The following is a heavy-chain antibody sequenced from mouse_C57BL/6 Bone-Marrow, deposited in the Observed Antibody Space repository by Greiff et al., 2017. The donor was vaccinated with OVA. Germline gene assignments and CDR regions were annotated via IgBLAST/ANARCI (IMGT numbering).Heavy chain of an antibody. D-gene: IGHD2-1*01. CDR2: IDPSDSYT. V-gene: IGHV1-69*01. Sequence: QVQLQQPGTELVKPGASVKLSCKASGYTFTSYWMHWVKQRPGQGLEWIGEIDPSDSYTNYNQKFKGKSTLTVDKSSSTAYMQLSSLTSEDSAVYYCARGDYGNSYWYFDVWGTGTTVTVSS. CDR3: ARGDYGNSYWYFDV. CDR1: GYTFTSYW. J-gene: IGHJ1*03.